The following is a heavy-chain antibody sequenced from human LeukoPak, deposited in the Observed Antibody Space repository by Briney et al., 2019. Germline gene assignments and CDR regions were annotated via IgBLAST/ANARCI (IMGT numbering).Heavy chain of an antibody. CDR2: ISYDGSNK. Sequence: PGGSLRLSCAASGFTFSSYGMHWVRQAPGKGLEWVAVISYDGSNKYYADSVKGRFTISRDNSKNTLYLQMNGLRAEDTAVYYCAKQGQKDFWSGYSAFDIWGQGTMVTVSS. V-gene: IGHV3-30*18. CDR1: GFTFSSYG. CDR3: AKQGQKDFWSGYSAFDI. J-gene: IGHJ3*02. D-gene: IGHD3-3*01.